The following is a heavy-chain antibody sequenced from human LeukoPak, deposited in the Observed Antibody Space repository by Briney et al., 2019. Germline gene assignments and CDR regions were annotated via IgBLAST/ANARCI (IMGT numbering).Heavy chain of an antibody. CDR3: ARDREGHTSGLYYFDF. J-gene: IGHJ4*02. Sequence: SVKVSCKASGYTFTGYYMHWVRQAPGQGLEWMGWINPNSGGTNYAQKFQGRVTMTRDTSTSTAYMELSRLTSDDTATYYCARDREGHTSGLYYFDFWGQGTLVTVSS. D-gene: IGHD2-8*02. CDR1: GYTFTGYY. V-gene: IGHV1-2*02. CDR2: INPNSGGT.